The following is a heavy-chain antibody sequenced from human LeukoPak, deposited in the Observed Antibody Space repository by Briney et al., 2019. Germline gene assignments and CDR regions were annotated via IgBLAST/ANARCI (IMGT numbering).Heavy chain of an antibody. CDR1: GFTVSSNY. V-gene: IGHV3-66*04. J-gene: IGHJ4*02. Sequence: PGGSLRLSCAASGFTVSSNYMSWVRQAPGKGLEWVSVIYSGGSTYYADSVKGRFTISRDNSKNTLYPQMNSLRAEDTAVYYCASHIEWYFDYWGQGTLVTVSS. CDR2: IYSGGST. D-gene: IGHD3-3*01. CDR3: ASHIEWYFDY.